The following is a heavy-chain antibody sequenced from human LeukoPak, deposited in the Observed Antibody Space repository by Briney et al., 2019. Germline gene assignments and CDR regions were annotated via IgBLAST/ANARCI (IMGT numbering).Heavy chain of an antibody. V-gene: IGHV4-61*02. CDR2: IYPSGST. CDR1: GGSVSSDNYY. CDR3: ARYFDY. J-gene: IGHJ4*02. Sequence: PSQTLSLTCTVSGGSVSSDNYYWSWIRQPAGKGLEWIGRIYPSGSTNYNPSLKSRVTISIDTSKSQFSLKLSSVTAADTAVYYCARYFDYWGQGTLVTVSS.